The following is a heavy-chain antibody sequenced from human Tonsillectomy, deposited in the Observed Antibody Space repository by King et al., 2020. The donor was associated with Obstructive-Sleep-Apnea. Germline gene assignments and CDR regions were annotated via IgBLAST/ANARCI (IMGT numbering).Heavy chain of an antibody. CDR2: IRYDGSNK. CDR3: AKDFDGDYVDY. J-gene: IGHJ4*02. D-gene: IGHD3-9*01. CDR1: GFTFSSYG. V-gene: IGHV3-30*02. Sequence: VQLVESGGGVVQPGRSLRLSCAASGFTFSSYGMHWVRLAPGKGLEWVAFIRYDGSNKYYADSVKGRFTISRDNSKNTLYLQMNSLRAEDTAVYYCAKDFDGDYVDYWGQGTLVTVSS.